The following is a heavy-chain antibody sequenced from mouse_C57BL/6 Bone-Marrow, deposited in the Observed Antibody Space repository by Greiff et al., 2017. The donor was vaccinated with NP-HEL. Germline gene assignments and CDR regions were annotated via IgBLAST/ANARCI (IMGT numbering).Heavy chain of an antibody. CDR2: INPYNGDT. D-gene: IGHD2-4*01. CDR1: GYSFTGYF. Sequence: EVQLQQSGPELVKPGDSVKISCKASGYSFTGYFMNWVMQSHGKSLEWIGRINPYNGDTFYNQKFKGKATLTVDKSSSTAHMELRSLTSEDAAVYYCARGDYDYERFAYGGQGTLVTVSA. CDR3: ARGDYDYERFAY. V-gene: IGHV1-20*01. J-gene: IGHJ3*01.